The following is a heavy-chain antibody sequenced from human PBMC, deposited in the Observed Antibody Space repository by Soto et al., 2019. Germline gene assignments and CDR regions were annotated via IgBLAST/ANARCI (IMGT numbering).Heavy chain of an antibody. Sequence: SETLSLTCTVSNGAMNSGTSYWDWIRQPPGKGLEWIGNIYYNGNTLYNPSLGSRVRISLDTSKNQFSLTLRSVTAADSAVYYCARTADNWFAPWGQRTLVTVS. D-gene: IGHD6-19*01. CDR1: NGAMNSGTSY. CDR2: IYYNGNT. V-gene: IGHV4-39*01. CDR3: ARTADNWFAP. J-gene: IGHJ5*02.